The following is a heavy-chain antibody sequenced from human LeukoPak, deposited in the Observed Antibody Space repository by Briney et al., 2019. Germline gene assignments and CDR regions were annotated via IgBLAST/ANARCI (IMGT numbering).Heavy chain of an antibody. J-gene: IGHJ5*02. V-gene: IGHV1-2*02. D-gene: IGHD5-12*01. CDR3: ARDGSSAINTNWFDP. Sequence: ASVKVSCKASGYTFTGYYMHWVRQAPGQGLEWMGWINPDSGATDYAQKFQGRVTMTRDTSITTAYMELNRLTSDDTAVYYCARDGSSAINTNWFDPWGQGTLVAVSS. CDR1: GYTFTGYY. CDR2: INPDSGAT.